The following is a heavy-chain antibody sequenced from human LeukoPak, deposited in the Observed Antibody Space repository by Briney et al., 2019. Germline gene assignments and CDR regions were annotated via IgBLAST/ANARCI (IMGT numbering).Heavy chain of an antibody. Sequence: GGSLRLSCAASGFTFSSYSMNWVRQAPGKGLGWISYISTSGGTRYYADSVKGRFTVSRDNAKNSLYLQMNSLRAEDTAVYYCARVYWYSSGYDAFDIWGQGTMVTVSS. CDR1: GFTFSSYS. CDR3: ARVYWYSSGYDAFDI. CDR2: ISTSGGTR. D-gene: IGHD3-22*01. J-gene: IGHJ3*02. V-gene: IGHV3-48*04.